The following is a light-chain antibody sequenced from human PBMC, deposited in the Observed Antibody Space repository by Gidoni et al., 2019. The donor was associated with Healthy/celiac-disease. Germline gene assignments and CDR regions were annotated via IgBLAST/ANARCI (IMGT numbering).Light chain of an antibody. CDR2: GAS. CDR3: QQYGSSPGYT. V-gene: IGKV3-20*01. J-gene: IGKJ2*01. Sequence: IVLTQSPGTLSLSPGERATLSCRASQSVSSSYFAWYQQKPGQAPRLLIYGASSRATGIPDRFSGSGSGTEFTLTISRLEPEDFAVYYCQQYGSSPGYTFGQGTKLEIK. CDR1: QSVSSSY.